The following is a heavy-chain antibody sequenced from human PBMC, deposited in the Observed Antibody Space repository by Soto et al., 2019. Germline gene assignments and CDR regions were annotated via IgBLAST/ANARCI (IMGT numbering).Heavy chain of an antibody. CDR1: GFTFSSYW. J-gene: IGHJ6*03. V-gene: IGHV3-74*01. CDR3: ARDRVLYCSSTSCYENYYYMDV. Sequence: SLRLSCAASGFTFSSYWMHWVRQAPGKGLVWVSRINSDGSSTSYADSVKGRFTISRDNAKNTLYLQMNSLRAEDTAVYYCARDRVLYCSSTSCYENYYYMDVWGKGTTVTVSS. CDR2: INSDGSST. D-gene: IGHD2-2*01.